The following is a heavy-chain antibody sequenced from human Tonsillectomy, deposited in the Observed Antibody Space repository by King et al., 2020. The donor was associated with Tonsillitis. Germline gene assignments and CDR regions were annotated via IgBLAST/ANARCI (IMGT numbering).Heavy chain of an antibody. Sequence: VQLVESGGGVVQPGRSLRLSCAASGFTFSSYAMHWVRQAPGNGLEWVAVISYDGSNKYYADSVKGRFTISRDNSKNTLYLQMNSLRPEDTAVYYCARDQGGYCTHGVCSPFDYWGQGTLVTVSS. CDR1: GFTFSSYA. CDR2: ISYDGSNK. D-gene: IGHD2-8*01. J-gene: IGHJ4*02. CDR3: ARDQGGYCTHGVCSPFDY. V-gene: IGHV3-30*04.